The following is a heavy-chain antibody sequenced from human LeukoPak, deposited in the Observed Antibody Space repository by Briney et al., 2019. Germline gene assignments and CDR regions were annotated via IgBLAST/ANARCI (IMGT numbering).Heavy chain of an antibody. V-gene: IGHV1-69*13. J-gene: IGHJ4*02. CDR2: IIPIFGTA. Sequence: GASVKVSCKASGGTFSSYAISWVRQAPGQGLEWMGGIIPIFGTANYAQKFQGRVTITADESTSTAYMELSSLGSEDTAVYYCASTGSGPIVGATLCLDYWGQGTLVTVSS. CDR3: ASTGSGPIVGATLCLDY. CDR1: GGTFSSYA. D-gene: IGHD1-26*01.